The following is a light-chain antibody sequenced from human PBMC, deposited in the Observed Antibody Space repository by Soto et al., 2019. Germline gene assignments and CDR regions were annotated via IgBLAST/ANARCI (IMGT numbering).Light chain of an antibody. J-gene: IGLJ1*01. CDR1: SSNIGAGYD. CDR3: QSYDGSLSGYV. CDR2: DNN. Sequence: QSVLTQPPSVSGAPGQTVTISCTGSSSNIGAGYDVHWYQQLPGAAPKVLIYDNNNRPSGVPDRFSGSKSGTSASLAITGLKVEDEADYYCQSYDGSLSGYVFGTGTKVTVL. V-gene: IGLV1-40*01.